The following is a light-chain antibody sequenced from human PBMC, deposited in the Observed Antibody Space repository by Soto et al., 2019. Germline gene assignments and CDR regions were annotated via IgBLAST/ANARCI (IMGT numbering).Light chain of an antibody. Sequence: QSALTQPPSASGSPGQSVTISCTGTSGDIGGYDYVSWYQQHPGKAPKLMIYEVTKRPLGVPDRFSGSKSGNTASLTVSGLPAEDEAEYYCSSYAGSNNPYVFGTGTKLTVL. CDR2: EVT. CDR1: SGDIGGYDY. CDR3: SSYAGSNNPYV. J-gene: IGLJ1*01. V-gene: IGLV2-8*01.